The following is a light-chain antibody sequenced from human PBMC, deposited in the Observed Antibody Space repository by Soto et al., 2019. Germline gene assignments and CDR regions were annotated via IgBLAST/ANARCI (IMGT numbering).Light chain of an antibody. CDR3: HQYGNSPLT. CDR2: GVS. V-gene: IGKV3-20*01. Sequence: EIVLTQSPATLSWSPGGMARLSFRASQSVRSDYFAWYQQKPGQPPRVILFGVSTRATAIPDRFSGSGSGTDFTLTISRLEPDDFGLYYCHQYGNSPLTFGGGTKVDIK. J-gene: IGKJ4*01. CDR1: QSVRSDY.